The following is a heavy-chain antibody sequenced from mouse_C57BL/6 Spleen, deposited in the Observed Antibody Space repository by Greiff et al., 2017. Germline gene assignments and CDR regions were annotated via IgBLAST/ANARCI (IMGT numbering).Heavy chain of an antibody. Sequence: QVQLQQSGAELMKPGASVKLSCKATGYTFTGYWIEWVKQRPGHGLEWIGEILPGSGSTTYNEKFQGKATFTADTSSNTAYMQLSRRTTEDTASYDCARKSWYFDVWGTGTTVTVAS. CDR2: ILPGSGST. CDR1: GYTFTGYW. J-gene: IGHJ1*03. CDR3: ARKSWYFDV. V-gene: IGHV1-9*01.